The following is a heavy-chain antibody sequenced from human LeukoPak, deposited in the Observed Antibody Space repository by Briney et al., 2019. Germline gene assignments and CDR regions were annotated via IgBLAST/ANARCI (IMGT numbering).Heavy chain of an antibody. CDR3: ARAHQGYSSSSADF. J-gene: IGHJ4*02. CDR2: IRYDGSNK. V-gene: IGHV3-30*02. CDR1: GFTFSSYG. Sequence: GGSLRLSCAASGFTFSSYGMHWVRQAPGKGLEWVAFIRYDGSNKYYADSVKGRFTISRDNSKNTLYLQMNSLTADDTSVYYCARAHQGYSSSSADFWGQGTLVTVSS. D-gene: IGHD6-6*01.